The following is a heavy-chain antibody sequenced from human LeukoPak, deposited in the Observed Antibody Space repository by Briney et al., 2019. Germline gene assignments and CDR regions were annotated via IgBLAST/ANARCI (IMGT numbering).Heavy chain of an antibody. Sequence: SETLSLTCAVYGGSFSGYYLSWIRQPPGKGLEWIGEINHSGSTNYNPSLKSRVTISVDTSKNQFSLKLSSVTAADTAVYYCASGSSVAGTRMVSWGQGTLVTVSS. CDR3: ASGSSVAGTRMVS. J-gene: IGHJ4*02. D-gene: IGHD6-19*01. CDR1: GGSFSGYY. CDR2: INHSGST. V-gene: IGHV4-34*01.